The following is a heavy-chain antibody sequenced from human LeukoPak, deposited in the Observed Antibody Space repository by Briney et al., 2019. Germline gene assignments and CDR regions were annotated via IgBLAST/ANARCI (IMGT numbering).Heavy chain of an antibody. CDR1: GFTFSSYA. CDR3: ATWDNAWEFGY. CDR2: IKEDGSDK. Sequence: GGSLRLSCAASGFTFSSYAMSWVRQAPGKGLEWVAHIKEDGSDKYYVDSVTGRFTISRDNTKNPLYLQMTSLTAEDTAVYYCATWDNAWEFGYWGQGTLVSVSS. V-gene: IGHV3-7*03. D-gene: IGHD1-26*01. J-gene: IGHJ4*02.